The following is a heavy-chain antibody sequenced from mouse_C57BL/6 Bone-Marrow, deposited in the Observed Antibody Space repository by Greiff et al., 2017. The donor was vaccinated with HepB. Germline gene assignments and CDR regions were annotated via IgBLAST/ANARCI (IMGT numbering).Heavy chain of an antibody. CDR2: INPNNGGT. J-gene: IGHJ4*01. D-gene: IGHD1-1*01. CDR3: ARQYGSRGKAMDY. Sequence: EVQLQQSGPELVKPGASVKIPCKASGYTFTDYNMDWVKQSHGKSLEWIGDINPNNGGTIYNQKFKGKATLTVDKSSSTAYMDRRSLTSEGTAFYYSARQYGSRGKAMDYGGQGTSVTVSA. V-gene: IGHV1-18*01. CDR1: GYTFTDYN.